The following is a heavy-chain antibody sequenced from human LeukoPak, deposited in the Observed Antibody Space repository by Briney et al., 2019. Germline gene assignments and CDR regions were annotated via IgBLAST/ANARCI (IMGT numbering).Heavy chain of an antibody. V-gene: IGHV3-23*01. D-gene: IGHD5-18*01. CDR2: LSGSGGST. Sequence: PGGSLRLSSAASGFTFSSYAMSWVPQAPGKGLEGVSALSGSGGSTYYADSVKGRFTISRDNSKNTLYLQMNSLRAEDTAVYYCAKDAWIQLWSQFDYWGQGTLVTVSS. J-gene: IGHJ4*02. CDR3: AKDAWIQLWSQFDY. CDR1: GFTFSSYA.